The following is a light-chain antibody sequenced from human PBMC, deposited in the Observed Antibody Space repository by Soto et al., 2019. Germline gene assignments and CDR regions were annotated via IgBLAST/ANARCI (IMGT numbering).Light chain of an antibody. J-gene: IGKJ3*01. CDR2: DAS. Sequence: EIVLTQSPATLSLSPGERVTLSCRASQSISSYLAWYQQKPDQAPRLLIYDASNRATGIPARFSRSGSGTDFTLTISSLEPEDFAVYYCHQRSTWPFTFGPGTKVDIK. CDR1: QSISSY. CDR3: HQRSTWPFT. V-gene: IGKV3-11*01.